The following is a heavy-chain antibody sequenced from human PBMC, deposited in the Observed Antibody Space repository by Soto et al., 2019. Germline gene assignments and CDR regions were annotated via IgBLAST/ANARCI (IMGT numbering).Heavy chain of an antibody. Sequence: EVQLVESGGGLVQPGGSLRLSCAASGFTFSSYSMNWVRQAPGKGLEWVSYISSSSSTIYYADSVKGRFTISRDNAKNSLYLQMNSLRAEDTAVYYCASLDIVVVVAATGSQYNWFDPWGQGTLVTVSS. CDR2: ISSSSSTI. CDR1: GFTFSSYS. J-gene: IGHJ5*02. V-gene: IGHV3-48*01. D-gene: IGHD2-15*01. CDR3: ASLDIVVVVAATGSQYNWFDP.